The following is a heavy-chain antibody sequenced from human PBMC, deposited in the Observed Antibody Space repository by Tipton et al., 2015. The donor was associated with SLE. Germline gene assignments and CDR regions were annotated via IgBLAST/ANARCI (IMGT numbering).Heavy chain of an antibody. J-gene: IGHJ4*02. D-gene: IGHD1-26*01. CDR3: ARTVGSHRNYYFDY. CDR2: IYYSGSG. V-gene: IGHV4-59*07. Sequence: TLSLTCTVSGGSISNYYWSWILLPPGKGLECIGYIYYSGSGNYNPSLKSRVTMSIDTSKNQFSMKLSSVTAADTAVYYCARTVGSHRNYYFDYWGQGTLVTVSP. CDR1: GGSISNYY.